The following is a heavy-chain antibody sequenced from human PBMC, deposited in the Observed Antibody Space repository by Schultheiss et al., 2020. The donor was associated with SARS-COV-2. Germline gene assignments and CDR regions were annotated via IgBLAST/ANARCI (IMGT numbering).Heavy chain of an antibody. CDR2: ISSSSSYI. CDR1: GFTFSSYS. CDR3: ARAEEVVVVVDATQGNYKWFDL. Sequence: GESLKISCAASGFTFSSYSMNWVRQAPGKGLEWVSSISSSSSYIYYADSVKGRFTASRDNSKNTLHLQMNRLRADDTAVYYCARAEEVVVVVDATQGNYKWFDLWGQGTLVTVSS. D-gene: IGHD2-15*01. V-gene: IGHV3-21*01. J-gene: IGHJ5*02.